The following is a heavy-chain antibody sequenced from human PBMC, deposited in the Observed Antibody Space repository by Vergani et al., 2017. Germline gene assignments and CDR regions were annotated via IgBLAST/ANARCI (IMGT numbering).Heavy chain of an antibody. CDR2: IYYSGST. V-gene: IGHV4-59*01. CDR1: GGSISSYY. Sequence: QVQLQESGPGLVKPSETLSLTCTVSGGSISSYYWSWIRQPPGKGLEWIGYIYYSGSTNYNPSLKSRVTISVDTSKNQFSLKLSSVTAADTAVYYCARALSGGFGPLSYYYYGMDVWGQGTTVTVSS. CDR3: ARALSGGFGPLSYYYYGMDV. J-gene: IGHJ6*02. D-gene: IGHD3-10*01.